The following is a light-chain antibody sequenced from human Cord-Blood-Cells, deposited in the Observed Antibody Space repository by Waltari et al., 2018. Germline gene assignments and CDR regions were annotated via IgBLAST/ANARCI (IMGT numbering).Light chain of an antibody. CDR3: QQSYSTLYT. Sequence: DIQMTQSPSSLSASVGDRVTITCRGSQSISSYLNWYQQKPGKDPKLLIYAASSMQSGVPSRFSGSGSGTDFTLTISSLQPEDFATYYCQQSYSTLYTFGQGTKLEIK. CDR2: AAS. J-gene: IGKJ2*01. CDR1: QSISSY. V-gene: IGKV1-39*01.